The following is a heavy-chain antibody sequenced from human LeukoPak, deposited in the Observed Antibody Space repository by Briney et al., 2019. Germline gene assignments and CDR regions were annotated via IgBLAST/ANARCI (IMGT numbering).Heavy chain of an antibody. Sequence: GGSLRLSCAASRFIFRNYAMSWVRQAPGRGLEWLSIISGTADSKYYADSVKGRFTISRDNPRSTLYLEMNILRTEDTAVYYCAKADATIGGAFDTWGQGTMVIVSS. V-gene: IGHV3-23*01. CDR1: RFIFRNYA. CDR3: AKADATIGGAFDT. J-gene: IGHJ3*02. D-gene: IGHD3-16*01. CDR2: ISGTADSK.